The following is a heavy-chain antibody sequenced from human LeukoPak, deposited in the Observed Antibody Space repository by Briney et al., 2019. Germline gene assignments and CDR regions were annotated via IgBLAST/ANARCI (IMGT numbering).Heavy chain of an antibody. CDR3: ADFGVVTNWFDP. J-gene: IGHJ5*02. V-gene: IGHV1-24*01. CDR2: IDPESGER. CDR1: GYTFTEMS. Sequence: GASVKVSCKVSGYTFTEMSIHWVRQTPGKGLEWLGGIDPESGERVYAQNFRGRVTISEDTSTDTAYMEVSSLRSEDTAIYYCADFGVVTNWFDPWGQGTLVTVSS. D-gene: IGHD3-3*01.